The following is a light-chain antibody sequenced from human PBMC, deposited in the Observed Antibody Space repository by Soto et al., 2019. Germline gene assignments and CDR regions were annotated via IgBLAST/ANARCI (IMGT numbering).Light chain of an antibody. CDR2: KAS. J-gene: IGKJ1*01. V-gene: IGKV1-5*03. CDR3: QQYNSHPWT. CDR1: QSISGW. Sequence: DVQMTQSPSTLSASVGDRVTITCRASQSISGWLAWYQQRPGTAPKLMIYKASTLETGVPSRFSGSGSGTEFTLTINNLQPDDFATYYCQQYNSHPWTFGQGTKVDIK.